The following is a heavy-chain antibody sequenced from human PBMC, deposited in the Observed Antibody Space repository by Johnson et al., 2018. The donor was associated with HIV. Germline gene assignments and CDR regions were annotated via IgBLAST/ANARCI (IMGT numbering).Heavy chain of an antibody. V-gene: IGHV3-11*04. D-gene: IGHD3-9*01. CDR3: ARAPSRLRYFDWSEDAFDI. CDR2: ISGYGRTI. CDR1: GFTFSDSY. J-gene: IGHJ3*02. Sequence: QVQLVESGGGLVQPGGSLRLSCAASGFTFSDSYMAWIRQAPGKRLEWISYISGYGRTIYYADSVRGRFTISRDNAKNTLYLQMNSLRAEDTAVYYCARAPSRLRYFDWSEDAFDIWGQGTMVTVSS.